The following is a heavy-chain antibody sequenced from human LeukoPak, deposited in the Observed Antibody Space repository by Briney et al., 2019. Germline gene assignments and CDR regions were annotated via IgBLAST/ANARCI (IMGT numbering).Heavy chain of an antibody. J-gene: IGHJ3*02. CDR2: INHSGST. Sequence: SETLSLTCAVYGGSFSDYYWSWIRQPPGKGLEWIGEINHSGSTNYNPSLKSRVTISVDTSKNQFSLKLSSVTAADTAVYYCARDHIRGYSYGLILRSHAFDIWGQGTMVTVSS. CDR1: GGSFSDYY. V-gene: IGHV4-34*01. CDR3: ARDHIRGYSYGLILRSHAFDI. D-gene: IGHD5-18*01.